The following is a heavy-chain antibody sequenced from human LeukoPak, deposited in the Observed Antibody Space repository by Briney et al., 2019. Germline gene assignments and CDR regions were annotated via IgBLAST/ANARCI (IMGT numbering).Heavy chain of an antibody. CDR1: GVTVSINY. J-gene: IGHJ4*02. V-gene: IGHV3-66*01. CDR2: IYSGGST. CDR3: ARGPVYSSGWNFDY. Sequence: GGSLRLSRAASGVTVSINYMSWVRQAPGKGLEWVSVIYSGGSTYYVDSVKGRFTISRDHSKNTVYLQMNSLRVEDTAVYYCARGPVYSSGWNFDYWGQGTLVTVSS. D-gene: IGHD6-19*01.